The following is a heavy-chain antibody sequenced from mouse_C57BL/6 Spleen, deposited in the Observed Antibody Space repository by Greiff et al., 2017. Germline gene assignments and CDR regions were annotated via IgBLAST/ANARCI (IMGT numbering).Heavy chain of an antibody. CDR2: IDPENGDT. J-gene: IGHJ2*01. Sequence: VQLQQSGAELMRPGASVKLSCTASGFNIKDDYMHWVKQRPEQGLEWIGWIDPENGDTEYASKFQGKATITADTSSNTAYLQLSSLTSEDTAVYYCTKGTTVYFDYWGQGTTLTVSS. D-gene: IGHD1-1*01. CDR1: GFNIKDDY. V-gene: IGHV14-4*01. CDR3: TKGTTVYFDY.